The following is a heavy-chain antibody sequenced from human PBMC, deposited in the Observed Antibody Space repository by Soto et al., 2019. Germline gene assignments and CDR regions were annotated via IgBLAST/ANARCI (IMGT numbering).Heavy chain of an antibody. Sequence: PGGSLRLSCAASGFTFSSYGMHWVRQAPGKGLEWVAVIWYDGSNKYYADSVKGRFTISRDNSKNTLYLQMNSLRAEDTAVYYCARAREYDFWSGYIDYWGQGTLVTVSS. D-gene: IGHD3-3*01. J-gene: IGHJ4*02. CDR2: IWYDGSNK. CDR1: GFTFSSYG. V-gene: IGHV3-33*01. CDR3: ARAREYDFWSGYIDY.